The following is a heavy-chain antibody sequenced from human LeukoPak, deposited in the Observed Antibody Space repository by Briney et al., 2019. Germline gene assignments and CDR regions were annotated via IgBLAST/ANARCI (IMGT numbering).Heavy chain of an antibody. J-gene: IGHJ4*02. CDR1: GGSISGSGYL. CDR3: ARVGNPYYYDSSGIDY. V-gene: IGHV4-39*02. Sequence: SETLSLTCSVSGGSISGSGYLWAWIRQPPGKGLEWIGSIYYSGSTYYNPSLKSRVTISVDTSKNHFSLRLSSVTAADTAVYYCARVGNPYYYDSSGIDYWGQGTLVTVSS. CDR2: IYYSGST. D-gene: IGHD3-22*01.